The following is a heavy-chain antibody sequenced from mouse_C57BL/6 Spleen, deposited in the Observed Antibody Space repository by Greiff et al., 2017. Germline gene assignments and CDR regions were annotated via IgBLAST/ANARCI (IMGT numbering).Heavy chain of an antibody. V-gene: IGHV5-12*01. CDR1: GFTFSDYY. Sequence: EVQRVESGGGLVQPGGSLKLSCAASGFTFSDYYMYWVRQTPEKRLEWVAYISNGGGSTYYPDTVKGRFTISRDNAKNTLYLQMSRLKSEDTAMDYCARRDTTVVEGDFFAYWGQGTLVTVSA. CDR2: ISNGGGST. J-gene: IGHJ3*01. D-gene: IGHD1-1*01. CDR3: ARRDTTVVEGDFFAY.